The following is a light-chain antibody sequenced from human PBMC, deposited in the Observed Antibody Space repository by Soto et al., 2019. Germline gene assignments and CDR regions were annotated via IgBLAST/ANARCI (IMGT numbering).Light chain of an antibody. CDR2: GTS. CDR3: QHYGGSPYT. Sequence: EIVLTQSPGTLSLSPGERATLTCRASQTISSSYLAWYQQRPGQALRLLIYGTSRRATDIPDRFSGSGSGTDFTLTLSRLEPEDFAVYYCQHYGGSPYTFGQGTKLEIK. J-gene: IGKJ2*01. V-gene: IGKV3-20*01. CDR1: QTISSSY.